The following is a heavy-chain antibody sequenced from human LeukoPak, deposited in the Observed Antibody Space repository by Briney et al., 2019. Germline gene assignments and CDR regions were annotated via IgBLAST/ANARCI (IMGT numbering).Heavy chain of an antibody. CDR2: IDPNSGGT. CDR3: ARNGGGLDL. CDR1: GYTFTGYD. V-gene: IGHV1-2*02. Sequence: EASVKVSCKASGYTFTGYDMYWVRQAPGQGLEWMTWIDPNSGGTNYAQKFQGRVTMTRDTSISTAYMELSSLTSDDTAVYYCARNGGGLDLWGQGTLVTVSS. J-gene: IGHJ5*02. D-gene: IGHD3-16*01.